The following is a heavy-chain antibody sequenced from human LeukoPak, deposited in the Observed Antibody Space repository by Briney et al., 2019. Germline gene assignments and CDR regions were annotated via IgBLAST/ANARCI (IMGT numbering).Heavy chain of an antibody. V-gene: IGHV3-7*01. CDR2: IKQDGGEK. Sequence: HSGGSLRLSCAASEFTVSSYWMSWVRQAPGKGLEWVANIKQDGGEKYYLDSVKGRFTVSRDNAKNSLYLQMNSLRAEDTAVYYCARVGARQILEYWGQGTLVTVSS. D-gene: IGHD4-17*01. CDR3: ARVGARQILEY. CDR1: EFTVSSYW. J-gene: IGHJ4*02.